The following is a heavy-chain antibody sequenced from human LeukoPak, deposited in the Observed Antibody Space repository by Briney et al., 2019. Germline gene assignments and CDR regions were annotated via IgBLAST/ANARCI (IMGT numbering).Heavy chain of an antibody. J-gene: IGHJ4*02. CDR2: ISSSGSTI. Sequence: GGSLRLSCAASGFTFSDYYMSWIRQAPGKELEWVSYISSSGSTIYYADSVRGRFTISRDNAKNSLYLQMNSLRAEDTAVYYCARVVATIGYDYWGQGTLVTVSS. V-gene: IGHV3-11*04. D-gene: IGHD5-12*01. CDR3: ARVVATIGYDY. CDR1: GFTFSDYY.